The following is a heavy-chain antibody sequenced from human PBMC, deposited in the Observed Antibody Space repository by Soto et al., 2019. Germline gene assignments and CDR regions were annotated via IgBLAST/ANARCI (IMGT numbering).Heavy chain of an antibody. CDR3: ARSTALIVVVVAATPGFDY. J-gene: IGHJ4*02. CDR1: GYTFTSYG. CDR2: ISAYNGNT. D-gene: IGHD2-15*01. V-gene: IGHV1-18*01. Sequence: QVQLVQSGAEVKKPGASVKVSCKASGYTFTSYGISWVRQAPGQGLEWMGWISAYNGNTNYAQKLQGRVTMTTDTSTSTAYMELRSVRSDDTAVYYCARSTALIVVVVAATPGFDYWGQGTLVTVSS.